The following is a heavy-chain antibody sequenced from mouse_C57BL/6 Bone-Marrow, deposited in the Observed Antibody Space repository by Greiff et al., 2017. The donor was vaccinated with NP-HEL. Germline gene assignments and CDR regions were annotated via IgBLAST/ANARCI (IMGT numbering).Heavy chain of an antibody. CDR1: GYTFTSYW. CDR2: IDPSDSYT. Sequence: VQLQQPGAELVKPGASVKLSCKASGYTFTSYWMQWVKQRPGQGLEWIGEIDPSDSYTNYNQKFKGKATLTVDTSSSTAYMQLSSLTSEDSAVYYCALGTGASFDYWGQGTTLTVSS. D-gene: IGHD2-14*01. V-gene: IGHV1-50*01. J-gene: IGHJ2*01. CDR3: ALGTGASFDY.